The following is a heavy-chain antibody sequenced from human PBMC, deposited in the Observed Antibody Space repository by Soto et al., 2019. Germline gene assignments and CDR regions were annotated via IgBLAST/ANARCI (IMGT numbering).Heavy chain of an antibody. V-gene: IGHV1-8*01. CDR2: MNPNSGNT. CDR1: GYTFTSYD. Sequence: GASVKVSCKASGYTFTSYDIKWVRQATGQGLERMGWMNPNSGNTGYAQKFQGRVTMTRNTSISTAYMELSSLRSEDTAVYYCAREPYYDFWSGSSSNDYYYYMDVWGKGTTVSVSS. J-gene: IGHJ6*03. CDR3: AREPYYDFWSGSSSNDYYYYMDV. D-gene: IGHD3-3*01.